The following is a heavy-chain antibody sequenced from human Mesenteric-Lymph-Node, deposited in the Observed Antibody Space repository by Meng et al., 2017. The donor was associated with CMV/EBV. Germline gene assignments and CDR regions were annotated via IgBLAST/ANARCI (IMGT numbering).Heavy chain of an antibody. J-gene: IGHJ5*02. CDR1: GYTFTGYF. V-gene: IGHV1-2*02. D-gene: IGHD3-3*02. Sequence: ASVKVSCKASGYTFTGYFIQWVRQAPGQGLEWMGWINPNSGGTNYAQKFQGRVTMTRDTSISTAYMELSRLRSDDTAVYYCARDRGHFWSGSSNWFDPWGQGTLVTVSS. CDR2: INPNSGGT. CDR3: ARDRGHFWSGSSNWFDP.